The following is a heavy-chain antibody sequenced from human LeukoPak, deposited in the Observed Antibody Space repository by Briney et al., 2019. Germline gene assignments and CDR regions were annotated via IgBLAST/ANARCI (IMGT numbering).Heavy chain of an antibody. V-gene: IGHV4-39*07. J-gene: IGHJ4*02. CDR1: GGSISSSGYY. D-gene: IGHD2-2*01. CDR2: IYYSGST. Sequence: SETLSLTCTVSGGSISSSGYYWGWIRQPPGKGLEWIGSIYYSGSTYYNPSLKSRVTISVDTSKNQFSLKLSSVTAADTAVYYCARDDFFVAEDVIPATAGLDYWGQGTLVTVSS. CDR3: ARDDFFVAEDVIPATAGLDY.